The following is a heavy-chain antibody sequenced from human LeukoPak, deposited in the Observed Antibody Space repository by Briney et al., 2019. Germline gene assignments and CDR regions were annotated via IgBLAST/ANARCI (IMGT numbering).Heavy chain of an antibody. J-gene: IGHJ4*02. V-gene: IGHV4-59*08. CDR2: IYYTGGT. Sequence: SETLSLTCTVSGGSIGSDYWTWIRQPPGKGLEYIGYIYYTGGTNHNPSLKSRVTISVDTSKNQFSLKLSSVTAADTAVYFCAKYGNSGWVIDNWGQGTLVTVSS. CDR3: AKYGNSGWVIDN. CDR1: GGSIGSDY. D-gene: IGHD6-19*01.